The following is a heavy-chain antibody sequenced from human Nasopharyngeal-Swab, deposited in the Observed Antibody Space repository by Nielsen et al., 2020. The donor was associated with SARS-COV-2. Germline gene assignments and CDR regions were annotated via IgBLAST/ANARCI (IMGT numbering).Heavy chain of an antibody. J-gene: IGHJ5*02. CDR3: ARVGGGSGWYSNWFDP. Sequence: GESLKISCAASGFTFSSYAMSWIRQAPGKGLEWVSYISSSGSTIYYADSVKGRFTISRDNAKNSLYLQMNSLRAEDTAVYYCARVGGGSGWYSNWFDPWGQGTLVTVSS. CDR1: GFTFSSYA. CDR2: ISSSGSTI. D-gene: IGHD6-19*01. V-gene: IGHV3-11*04.